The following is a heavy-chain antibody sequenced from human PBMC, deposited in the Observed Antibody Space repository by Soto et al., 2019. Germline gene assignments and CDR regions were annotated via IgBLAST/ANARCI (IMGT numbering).Heavy chain of an antibody. D-gene: IGHD3-10*01. CDR2: IIPMFGTA. J-gene: IGHJ6*02. CDR3: AGGRDFFGFPQGLHGMDV. CDR1: GGTFSSYA. Sequence: QVQLVQSGAEVKKPGSSVKVSGKASGGTFSSYAISWVRQAPGQGLEWMGGIIPMFGTADYAQKFQGRVTITADQSKNTAYRGLRSLGSEGTGVYYCAGGRDFFGFPQGLHGMDVWGQGTTVTVSS. V-gene: IGHV1-69*12.